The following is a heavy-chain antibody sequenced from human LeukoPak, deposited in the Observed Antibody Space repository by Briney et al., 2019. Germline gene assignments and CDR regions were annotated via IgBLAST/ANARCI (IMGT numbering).Heavy chain of an antibody. CDR3: VRTTPMVRGVYDY. J-gene: IGHJ4*02. CDR2: INPNSGGT. CDR1: GYTFTGYY. Sequence: GASVKVSCKASGYTFTGYYMHWVRQAPGQGLEWMGWINPNSGGTNYAQKFQGRVTMTRDTFISTAYMELSRLRSDDTAVYYCVRTTPMVRGVYDYWGQGTLVTVSS. V-gene: IGHV1-2*02. D-gene: IGHD3-10*01.